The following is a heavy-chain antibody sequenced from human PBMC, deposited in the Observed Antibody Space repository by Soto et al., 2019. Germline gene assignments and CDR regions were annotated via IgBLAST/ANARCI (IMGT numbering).Heavy chain of an antibody. Sequence: ASVKVSCKASGYTFTSYGISWVRQAPGQGLEWMGWISAYNGNTNYAQKLQGRVTMTTDTSTSTAYMELRSLRSDDTAVYYCARGPGEMATITPRYYYGMDVWGQGTTVTVSS. D-gene: IGHD5-12*01. CDR2: ISAYNGNT. CDR3: ARGPGEMATITPRYYYGMDV. V-gene: IGHV1-18*01. CDR1: GYTFTSYG. J-gene: IGHJ6*02.